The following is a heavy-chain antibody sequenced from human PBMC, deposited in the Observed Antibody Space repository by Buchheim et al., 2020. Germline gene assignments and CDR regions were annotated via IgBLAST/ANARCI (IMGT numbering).Heavy chain of an antibody. CDR2: IIPIFGTA. J-gene: IGHJ4*02. D-gene: IGHD3-22*01. CDR3: ARSDDTYYYDSSGYSPCGY. V-gene: IGHV1-69*01. Sequence: QVQLVQSGAEVKKPGSSVNVSCKASGGTFSSYAISWVRQAPGQGLEWMGGIIPIFGTANYAQKFQGRVTITADESTSTAYMELSSLRTEETAVYYCARSDDTYYYDSSGYSPCGYWGQGTL. CDR1: GGTFSSYA.